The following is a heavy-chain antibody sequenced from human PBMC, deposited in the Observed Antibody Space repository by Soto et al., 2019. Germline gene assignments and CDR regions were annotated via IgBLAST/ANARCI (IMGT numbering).Heavy chain of an antibody. V-gene: IGHV3-30*18. CDR1: GFTFSSYG. D-gene: IGHD5-18*01. Sequence: QVQLVESGGGVVQPGRSLRLSCAASGFTFSSYGMHWVRQAPGKGLEWVAVISYDGSNKYYADSVKGRFTLSRDNSKNTLYLQMNSLRAEDTAVYYCAKDRGYSYGYYYGMDVWGQGTTVTVSS. J-gene: IGHJ6*02. CDR2: ISYDGSNK. CDR3: AKDRGYSYGYYYGMDV.